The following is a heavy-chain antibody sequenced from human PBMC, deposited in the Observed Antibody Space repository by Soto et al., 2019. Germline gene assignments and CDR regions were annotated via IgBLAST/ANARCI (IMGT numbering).Heavy chain of an antibody. CDR3: ARRLVRGVIDY. Sequence: SETLSLTCTVSGGSISSYYWSWIRQPPGKGLEWIGYIHYSGSTKYNPSLKSRVTISVDTSKNQLSLKLSSVTAADTAVYYCARRLVRGVIDYWGHGTLVTVSS. CDR2: IHYSGST. V-gene: IGHV4-59*08. J-gene: IGHJ4*01. CDR1: GGSISSYY. D-gene: IGHD3-10*01.